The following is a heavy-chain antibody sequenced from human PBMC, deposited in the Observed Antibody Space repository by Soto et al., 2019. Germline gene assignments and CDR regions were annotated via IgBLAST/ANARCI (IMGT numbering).Heavy chain of an antibody. J-gene: IGHJ4*02. Sequence: QVHLVQSGAEAKKPGASVKVSCKASGYTFTSYGITWVRQAPGQGLEWMGWISAHSGNTAYAQKHQGRVILTRDTATSTASMELRSLMSDATAVYYGARGRYGDYWGQGDLVTVSS. CDR1: GYTFTSYG. D-gene: IGHD1-1*01. V-gene: IGHV1-18*01. CDR2: ISAHSGNT. CDR3: ARGRYGDY.